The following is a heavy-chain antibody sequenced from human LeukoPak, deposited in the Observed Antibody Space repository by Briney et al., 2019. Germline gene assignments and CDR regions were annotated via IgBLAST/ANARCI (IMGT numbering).Heavy chain of an antibody. D-gene: IGHD6-19*01. CDR3: ASVGSGSFDS. J-gene: IGHJ4*02. Sequence: SQTLSLTCAVSAGYISTYYWSWIRQPPGKGLEWIGYSYNSGSTYCNPSLKTRVTISVDTSKNQFSLKLTSVTAADTAVYYCASVGSGSFDSWGQGTLVTVSS. V-gene: IGHV4-59*01. CDR1: AGYISTYY. CDR2: SYNSGST.